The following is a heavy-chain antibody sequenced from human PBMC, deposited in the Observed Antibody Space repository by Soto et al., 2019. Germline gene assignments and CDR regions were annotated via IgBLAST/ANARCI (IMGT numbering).Heavy chain of an antibody. CDR1: GYSFTGLD. CDR2: MKPSSGRT. CDR3: ARGVTAGVDY. V-gene: IGHV1-8*01. J-gene: IGHJ4*02. D-gene: IGHD1-26*01. Sequence: ASVKVSCKASGYSFTGLDINWVRQTTGQGLEWMGWMKPSSGRTGYAQKFQGRVTMTRDTSINTAYMELSSLTSDDTAFYYCARGVTAGVDYWGQGTLVTVSS.